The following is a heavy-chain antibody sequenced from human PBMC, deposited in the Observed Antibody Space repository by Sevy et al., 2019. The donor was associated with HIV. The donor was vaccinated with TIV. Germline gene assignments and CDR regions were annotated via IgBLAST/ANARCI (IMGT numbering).Heavy chain of an antibody. CDR3: ARDYTMVRGVIRMDV. CDR2: IKQDGSEK. Sequence: GGSLRLSCAASGFTFSSYWMSWVRQAPGKGLEWVANIKQDGSEKYYVDSVKGRFTISRDNAKNSLYLQMNSLRAEDMAVYYCARDYTMVRGVIRMDVWGQGTTVTVSS. J-gene: IGHJ6*02. V-gene: IGHV3-7*01. CDR1: GFTFSSYW. D-gene: IGHD3-10*01.